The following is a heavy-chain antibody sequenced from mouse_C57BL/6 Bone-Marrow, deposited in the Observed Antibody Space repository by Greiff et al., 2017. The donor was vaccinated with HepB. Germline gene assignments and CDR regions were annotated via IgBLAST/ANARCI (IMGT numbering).Heavy chain of an antibody. D-gene: IGHD1-1*01. V-gene: IGHV3-6*01. CDR3: ARAIYYYGSSYHWYFEV. CDR1: GYSIPSGYY. CDR2: IRYDGSN. Sequence: VQLKQSGPGLVKPSQSLSLTCSVTGYSIPSGYYWNWIRQFPGNKLEWMGYIRYDGSNNYNPSLKHRISITRDTSKTQLFLKWNSVTTEDTATYYGARAIYYYGSSYHWYFEVWGTGTTVTVSS. J-gene: IGHJ1*03.